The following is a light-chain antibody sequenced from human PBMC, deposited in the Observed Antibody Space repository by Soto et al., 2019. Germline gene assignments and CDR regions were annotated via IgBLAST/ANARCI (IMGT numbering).Light chain of an antibody. J-gene: IGLJ3*02. V-gene: IGLV2-14*01. CDR1: SSDVGGYNY. CDR2: DVS. Sequence: QSALTQPASVSGSPGQSITISCTGTSSDVGGYNYVSWYQQHPGKAPKLMIYDVSNRPSGVSNRFSGSKSGNTASLTISGLQAEDEADDYCSSYTSSSISFGGGTKLTVL. CDR3: SSYTSSSIS.